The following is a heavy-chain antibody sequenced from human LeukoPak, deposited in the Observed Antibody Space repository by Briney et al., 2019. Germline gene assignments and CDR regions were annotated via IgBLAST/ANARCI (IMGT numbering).Heavy chain of an antibody. CDR1: GFTFDDYA. V-gene: IGHV3-43*02. CDR2: ISGDGGST. CDR3: ARDGPRIFGVVSYFDY. Sequence: GGSLRLSCAASGFTFDDYAMHWVRQAPGKGLEWVSLISGDGGSTYYADSVKGRFTISRDNAKDSLYLQMNSLRAEDTAVYYCARDGPRIFGVVSYFDYWGQGTLVTVSS. J-gene: IGHJ4*02. D-gene: IGHD3-3*01.